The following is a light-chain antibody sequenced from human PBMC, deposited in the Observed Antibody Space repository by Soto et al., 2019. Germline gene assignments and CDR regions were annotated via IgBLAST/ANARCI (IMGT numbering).Light chain of an antibody. CDR1: QSVGRDY. CDR3: HQYAYAPWT. Sequence: EIVLTQSPATLSLSPGERATLSCRASQSVGRDYLGWYQQKPGHAPRLVIYNASNRASGIPDRFSGSGSGTDFTLTISRLEPEDFAVYYCHQYAYAPWTFGQGTKVEIK. V-gene: IGKV3-20*01. J-gene: IGKJ1*01. CDR2: NAS.